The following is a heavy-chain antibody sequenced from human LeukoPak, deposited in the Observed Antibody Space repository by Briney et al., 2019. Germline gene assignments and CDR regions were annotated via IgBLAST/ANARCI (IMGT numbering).Heavy chain of an antibody. D-gene: IGHD3-10*01. CDR3: GKDLLETYGSGREYYYGMDV. CDR1: GFTFSSYG. J-gene: IGHJ6*02. V-gene: IGHV3-30*18. CDR2: ISYDGSNK. Sequence: GGSLRLSCAASGFTFSSYGMHWVRQAPGKGLEWVAVISYDGSNKYYADSVKGRFTISRDNSKNTLYLQMNSLRAEDTAVYYCGKDLLETYGSGREYYYGMDVWGQGTTVTVSS.